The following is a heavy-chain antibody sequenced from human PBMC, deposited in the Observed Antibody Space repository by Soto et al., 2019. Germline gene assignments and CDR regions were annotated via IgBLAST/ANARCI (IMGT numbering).Heavy chain of an antibody. CDR3: AHRQTHRGPIVVVTDPFDY. J-gene: IGHJ4*02. D-gene: IGHD2-21*02. CDR1: GFSLSTSGVG. V-gene: IGHV2-5*01. CDR2: IYWNDDK. Sequence: SGPTLVKPTPTLTLTCTFSGFSLSTSGVGVGWIRQPPGKALEWLALIYWNDDKRYSPSLKSRLTITKDTSKNQVVLTMTNMDPVDTATYYCAHRQTHRGPIVVVTDPFDYWGQGTLVTVSS.